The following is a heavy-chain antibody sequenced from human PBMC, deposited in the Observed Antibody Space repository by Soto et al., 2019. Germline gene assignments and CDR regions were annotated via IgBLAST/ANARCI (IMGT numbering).Heavy chain of an antibody. CDR2: ISAYNGNT. V-gene: IGHV1-18*01. CDR3: ARWAAAGNYYGSGSRHGMDV. D-gene: IGHD3-10*01. J-gene: IGHJ6*02. CDR1: GYTFTSYG. Sequence: QVQLVQSGAEVKKPGASVKVSCKASGYTFTSYGITWVRQAPGEGLEWMGWISAYNGNTNYAQKLQGRVTMTTDTSTRTAYMELRSLRSDDTAVYYCARWAAAGNYYGSGSRHGMDVWGQGTTVTVSS.